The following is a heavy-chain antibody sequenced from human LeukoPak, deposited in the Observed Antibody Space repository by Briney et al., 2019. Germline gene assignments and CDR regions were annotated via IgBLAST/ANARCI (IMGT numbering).Heavy chain of an antibody. D-gene: IGHD3-9*01. CDR1: GYTFTGYY. J-gene: IGHJ4*02. CDR2: INPNSGGT. V-gene: IGHV1-2*02. CDR3: ARDSGYDILTYYFDY. Sequence: ASVKVSCKASGYTFTGYYMHWVRQAPGQGLEWMGWINPNSGGTNYAQKFQGRVTMTRDTSISTAYMELSRLRSDDTAVYYCARDSGYDILTYYFDYWGQGTLVTVSS.